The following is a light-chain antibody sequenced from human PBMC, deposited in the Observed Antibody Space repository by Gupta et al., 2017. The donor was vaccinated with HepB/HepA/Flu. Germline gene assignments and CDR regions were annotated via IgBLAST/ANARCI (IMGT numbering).Light chain of an antibody. CDR1: QGVSSGN. CDR3: QQYGDSPARN. J-gene: IGKJ2*02. Sequence: EIVLTQSPGTLPLSPGEGATLSCRASQGVSSGNLAWYQQKPGQAPRLVIYGASSRAGGIPDRFSGSGSGTDFTLTISRLEREDFGVYYCQQYGDSPARNFGQGTRLDI. V-gene: IGKV3-20*01. CDR2: GAS.